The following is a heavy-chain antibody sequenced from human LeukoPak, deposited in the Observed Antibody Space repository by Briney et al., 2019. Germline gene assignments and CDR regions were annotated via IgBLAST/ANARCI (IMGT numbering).Heavy chain of an antibody. V-gene: IGHV3-21*04. CDR3: AKIPVAGLWYFDL. CDR1: GFTFSSYS. Sequence: GGSLRLSCAASGFTFSSYSMNWVRQAPGKGLEWVSSISSSSSYIYYADSVKGRFTISRDNAKNSLYLQMNSLRAEDTAVYYCAKIPVAGLWYFDLWGRGTLVTVSS. CDR2: ISSSSSYI. J-gene: IGHJ2*01. D-gene: IGHD6-13*01.